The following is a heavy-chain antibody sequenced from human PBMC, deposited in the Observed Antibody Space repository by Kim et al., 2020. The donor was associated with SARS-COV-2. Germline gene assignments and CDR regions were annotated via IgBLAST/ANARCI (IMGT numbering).Heavy chain of an antibody. CDR1: GFTFSHYE. CDR3: ARGHVVGRTSYGLDV. Sequence: GGSLRLSCAASGFTFSHYEMNWVRQPPGKGLEWVSYISDSGSTVYYADSVKGRFTISRDDAKNSFYLQMNSLTAEDTAIYYCARGHVVGRTSYGLDVWGQGTTVTVSS. J-gene: IGHJ6*02. V-gene: IGHV3-48*03. CDR2: ISDSGSTV. D-gene: IGHD2-21*01.